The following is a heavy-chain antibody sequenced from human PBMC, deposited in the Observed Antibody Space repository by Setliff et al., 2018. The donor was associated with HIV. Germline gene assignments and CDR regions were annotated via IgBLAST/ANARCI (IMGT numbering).Heavy chain of an antibody. Sequence: SETLSLTCAVYGGSFNGHYWSWIRQPPGKGLEWIGEINHSGSTKYNPSLKSRVTMSIDTSKNQFSLKLSSVTAADTAVYYCARASPPPGWSCTNGVCYYFDYWGQGTLVTVSS. D-gene: IGHD2-8*01. CDR3: ARASPPPGWSCTNGVCYYFDY. V-gene: IGHV4-34*01. CDR1: GGSFNGHY. J-gene: IGHJ4*02. CDR2: INHSGST.